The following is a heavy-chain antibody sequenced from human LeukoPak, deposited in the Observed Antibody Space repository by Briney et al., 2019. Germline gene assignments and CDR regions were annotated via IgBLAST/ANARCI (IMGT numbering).Heavy chain of an antibody. Sequence: GGSLRLSCAASGFTFSSYAMHWVRQAPGKGLEWVTFLSYEGSNKYYADSVKGRFTISRDNAKRSLYLQMNSLRAEDTAVYYCARDPYSGSYGADYYYYMDVWGKGTTVTISS. CDR1: GFTFSSYA. J-gene: IGHJ6*03. CDR3: ARDPYSGSYGADYYYYMDV. CDR2: LSYEGSNK. D-gene: IGHD1-26*01. V-gene: IGHV3-30*14.